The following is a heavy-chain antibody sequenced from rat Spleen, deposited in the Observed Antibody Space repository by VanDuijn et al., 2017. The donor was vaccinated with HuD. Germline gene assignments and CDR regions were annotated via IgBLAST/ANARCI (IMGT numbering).Heavy chain of an antibody. Sequence: EVQLVESGGGLVQPGRSMRLSCAASGFTFSDYYMAWVRQAPTKGLEWVAYISTGGGSTYYRDSVKGRFTISRDNAKSTLYLQMNSLRSEDTATYYCTRAKGYSDYWGQGVMVTVSS. CDR1: GFTFSDYY. D-gene: IGHD1-12*03. CDR3: TRAKGYSDY. J-gene: IGHJ2*01. CDR2: ISTGGGST. V-gene: IGHV5-27*01.